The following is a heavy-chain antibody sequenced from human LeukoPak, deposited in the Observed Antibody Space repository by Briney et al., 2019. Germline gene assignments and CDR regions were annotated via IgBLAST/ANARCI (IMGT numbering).Heavy chain of an antibody. V-gene: IGHV3-23*01. D-gene: IGHD5-12*01. J-gene: IGHJ4*01. CDR2: ISGSAGFT. Sequence: GGSLRLSCVASGFTLRTYAMSWVRQAPGRGLEWVSAISGSAGFTYYADAVRGRFTVSRDISTNTVFLQMDSLRAGDTAVYYCAKEYSGYDFDCWGQGTLVTVSS. CDR3: AKEYSGYDFDC. CDR1: GFTLRTYA.